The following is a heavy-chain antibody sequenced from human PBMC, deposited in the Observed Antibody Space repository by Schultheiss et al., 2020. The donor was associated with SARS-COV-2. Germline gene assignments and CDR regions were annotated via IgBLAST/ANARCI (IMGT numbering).Heavy chain of an antibody. V-gene: IGHV3-21*01. CDR2: ISSSSSYI. J-gene: IGHJ4*02. D-gene: IGHD3-22*01. Sequence: GGSLRLSCAASGFTFSSYSMNWVRQAPGKGLEWVSSISSSSSYIYYADSVKGRFTISRDNAKNSLYLQMNSLRAEDTAVYYCARGPLGYDSSGYYRTPRVRFDYWGQGTLVTVSS. CDR1: GFTFSSYS. CDR3: ARGPLGYDSSGYYRTPRVRFDY.